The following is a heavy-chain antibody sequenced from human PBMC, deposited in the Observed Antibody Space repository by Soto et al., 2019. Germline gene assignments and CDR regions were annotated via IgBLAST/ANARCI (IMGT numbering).Heavy chain of an antibody. J-gene: IGHJ3*02. V-gene: IGHV4-31*03. CDR1: GGSISSGGYY. D-gene: IGHD4-17*01. CDR2: IYYSGST. CDR3: ARCPTVTTNAFDI. Sequence: SETLSLTCTVSGGSISSGGYYWSWIRQHPGKGLEWIGYIYYSGSTYYNPSLKSRVTISVDTSKNQFSLKLSSVTAADTAVYYCARCPTVTTNAFDIWGQGTMVTVSS.